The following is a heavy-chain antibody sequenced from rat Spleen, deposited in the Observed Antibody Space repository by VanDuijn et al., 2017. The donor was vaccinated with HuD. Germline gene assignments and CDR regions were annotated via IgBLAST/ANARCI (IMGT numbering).Heavy chain of an antibody. CDR2: ITNTGGGT. CDR1: GFTFNNYW. Sequence: EVQLVESGGGLVQPGRSLKLSCVASGFTFNNYWMTWIRQAPGKGLEWVASITNTGGGTYYPDSLKGRFTVSRDNAENTLYLQMNSLRSEDTATYYCSREGTIAAFAYWGQGVMVTVSS. V-gene: IGHV5-31*01. CDR3: SREGTIAAFAY. J-gene: IGHJ2*01. D-gene: IGHD1-2*01.